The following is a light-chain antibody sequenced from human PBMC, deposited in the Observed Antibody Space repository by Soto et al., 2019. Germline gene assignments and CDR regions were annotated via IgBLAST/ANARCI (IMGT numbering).Light chain of an antibody. CDR1: QSVRSSY. J-gene: IGKJ3*01. V-gene: IGKV3-20*01. Sequence: EIVLTQSPGTLSLSPGERATLSCRASQSVRSSYLAWYQQKPGQAPRLLIYGASIRATGIPDRFGGSGSGTDFTLTISRLEPEDFAVYYCHQCGDSPLFGPGTKVDIK. CDR2: GAS. CDR3: HQCGDSPL.